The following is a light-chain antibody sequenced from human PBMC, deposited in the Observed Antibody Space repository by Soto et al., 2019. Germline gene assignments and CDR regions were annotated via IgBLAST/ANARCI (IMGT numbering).Light chain of an antibody. J-gene: IGLJ1*01. V-gene: IGLV2-8*01. CDR1: SSDVGGYNY. CDR2: EFY. CDR3: SSYVGTNSYV. Sequence: QPALTQPPSASASPGQSVTISCTGTSSDVGGYNYVSWYQHPPGKAPKLIIYEFYKRPSGVPDRFSGSKSGNTAALTVSGLQAEDEADYYCSSYVGTNSYVFGTGTKVHRP.